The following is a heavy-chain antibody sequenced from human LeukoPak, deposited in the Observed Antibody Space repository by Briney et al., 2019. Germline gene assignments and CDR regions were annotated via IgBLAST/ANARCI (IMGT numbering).Heavy chain of an antibody. CDR3: ARVRTEYYYYYYMDV. Sequence: GGSLRHSATAAGLTCRRNRMNSVRHAPLKELEWVSSISSSSSYIYYADSVKGRFTISRDNAKNSLYLQMNSLRAEDTAVYYCARVRTEYYYYYYMDVWGKGTTVTVSS. CDR1: GLTCRRNR. CDR2: ISSSSSYI. J-gene: IGHJ6*03. V-gene: IGHV3-21*01.